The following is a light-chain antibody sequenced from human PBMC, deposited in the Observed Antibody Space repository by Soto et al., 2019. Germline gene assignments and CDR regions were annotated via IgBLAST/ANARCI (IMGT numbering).Light chain of an antibody. CDR1: QSVSSGY. CDR2: GAS. J-gene: IGKJ2*01. V-gene: IGKV3-20*01. Sequence: EIVLTQSPGTLSLSPGERATLACRASQSVSSGYLAWYQQKPGQAPRLHMYGASSRATGIPDRLSGSGSGTVFTLTISRLEPEDFAVYYCQQYGSSPYTFGQGTMLEIK. CDR3: QQYGSSPYT.